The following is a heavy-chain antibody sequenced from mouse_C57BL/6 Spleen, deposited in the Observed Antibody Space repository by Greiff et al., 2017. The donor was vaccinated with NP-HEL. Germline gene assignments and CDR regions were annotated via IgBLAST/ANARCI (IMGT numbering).Heavy chain of an antibody. J-gene: IGHJ2*01. D-gene: IGHD2-3*01. CDR1: GYSITSGYD. Sequence: EVQLQESGPGMVKPSQSLSLTCTVTGYSITSGYDWHWIRHFPGNKLEWMGYISYSGSTNYNPSLKSRISITHDTSKNHFFLKLNSVTTEDTATYYCARGGDGYFFDYWGQGTTLTVSS. CDR2: ISYSGST. V-gene: IGHV3-1*01. CDR3: ARGGDGYFFDY.